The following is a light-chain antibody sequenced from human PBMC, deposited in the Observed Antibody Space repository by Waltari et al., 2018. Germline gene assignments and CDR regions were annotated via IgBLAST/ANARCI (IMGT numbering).Light chain of an antibody. V-gene: IGKV3-15*01. J-gene: IGKJ4*01. CDR3: QQYNRWPPLT. CDR2: VAS. Sequence: EIVMTQSPATLSVSPGERATLSCRASQSVRSNLAWYQQKPGQAPRLLISVASTRATGIPARFSGRGSGTEFTLTISSLQSEDFAVYYCQQYNRWPPLTFGGGTKVEIK. CDR1: QSVRSN.